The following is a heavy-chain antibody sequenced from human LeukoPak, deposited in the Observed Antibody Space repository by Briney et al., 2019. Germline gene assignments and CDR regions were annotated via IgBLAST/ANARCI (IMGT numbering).Heavy chain of an antibody. Sequence: GGSLRLSCAASGFTFSSYGMHWVRQAPGKGLEWVAVISYDGSNKYYADSVKGRFTISRDNSKNTLYLQMNSLRAEDTAVYYCAKSLKWLRLFDYLDYWGQGTLVTVSS. J-gene: IGHJ4*02. CDR1: GFTFSSYG. D-gene: IGHD5-12*01. CDR3: AKSLKWLRLFDYLDY. V-gene: IGHV3-30*18. CDR2: ISYDGSNK.